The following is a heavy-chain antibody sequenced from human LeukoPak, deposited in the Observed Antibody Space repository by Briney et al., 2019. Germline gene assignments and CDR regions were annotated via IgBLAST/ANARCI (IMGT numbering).Heavy chain of an antibody. D-gene: IGHD3-22*01. CDR3: ARGAYYYED. Sequence: GGSLRLSCAASGFNFSNYSMNWVRQAPGKGLEWVSYISTSSNSIYYADSVKGRFTISRDNAKNSLYLQMNSLRAEDTAVYYCARGAYYYEDWGQGTLVTVSS. CDR2: ISTSSNSI. V-gene: IGHV3-48*01. J-gene: IGHJ4*02. CDR1: GFNFSNYS.